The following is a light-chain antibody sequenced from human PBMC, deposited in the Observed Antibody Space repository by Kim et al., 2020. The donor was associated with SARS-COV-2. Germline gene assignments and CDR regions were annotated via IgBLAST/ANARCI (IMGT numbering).Light chain of an antibody. CDR1: QSLGRY. CDR3: QQRTDWPPGGS. CDR2: DAS. J-gene: IGKJ2*04. V-gene: IGKV3-11*01. Sequence: EIVLTQSPATLSLSPGERATLSCRASQSLGRYLAWYQQKPGQAPRLLIYDASTRAAGIPAKFSGSGSGTDFTLSITSLEPDDFAIYYCQQRTDWPPGGSFGQGTKLEI.